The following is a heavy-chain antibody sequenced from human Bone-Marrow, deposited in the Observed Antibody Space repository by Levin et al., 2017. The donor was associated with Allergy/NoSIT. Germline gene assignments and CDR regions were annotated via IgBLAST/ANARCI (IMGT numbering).Heavy chain of an antibody. CDR3: ARASFVVVPAATSYYYYYMDV. CDR1: GGTFSSYA. J-gene: IGHJ6*03. D-gene: IGHD2-2*01. V-gene: IGHV1-69*06. CDR2: IIPIFGTA. Sequence: KISCKASGGTFSSYAISWVRQAPGQGLEWMGGIIPIFGTANYAQKFQGRVTITADKSTSTAYMELSSLRSEDTAVYYCARASFVVVPAATSYYYYYMDVWGKGTTVTVSS.